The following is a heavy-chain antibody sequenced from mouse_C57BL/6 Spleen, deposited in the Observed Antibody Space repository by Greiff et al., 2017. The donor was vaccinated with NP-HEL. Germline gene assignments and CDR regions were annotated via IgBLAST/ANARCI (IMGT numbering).Heavy chain of an antibody. CDR3: ARHEDDGYPFFAY. Sequence: VQLQQSGPGLVAPSQSLSITCTVSGFSLTSYGVHWVRQPPGKGLEWLVVIWSDGSTTYNSALKSRLSISKDNSKSQVFLKMNSLQTDDTAMYYCARHEDDGYPFFAYWGQGTLVTVSA. D-gene: IGHD2-3*01. J-gene: IGHJ3*01. V-gene: IGHV2-6-1*01. CDR1: GFSLTSYG. CDR2: IWSDGST.